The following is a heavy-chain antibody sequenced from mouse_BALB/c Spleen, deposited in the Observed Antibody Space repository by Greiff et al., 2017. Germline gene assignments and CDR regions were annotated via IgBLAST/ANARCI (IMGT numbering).Heavy chain of an antibody. V-gene: IGHV5-6*01. J-gene: IGHJ4*01. Sequence: EVKLMESGGDLVKPGGSLKLSCAASGFTFSSYGMSWVRQTPDKRLEWVATISSGGSYTYYPDSVKGRFTISRDNAKNTLYLQMSSLKSEDTAMYYCASNLLYAMDYWGQGTSVTVSS. CDR3: ASNLLYAMDY. CDR1: GFTFSSYG. CDR2: ISSGGSYT.